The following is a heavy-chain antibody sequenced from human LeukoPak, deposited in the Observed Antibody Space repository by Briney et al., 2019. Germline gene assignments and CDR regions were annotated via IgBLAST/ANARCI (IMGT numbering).Heavy chain of an antibody. CDR2: IYYSGNI. CDR1: GGSIRSSSDYWGWMRTSSYY. Sequence: PSETLSLTCTVSGGSIRSSSDYWGWMRTSSYYWGWIRQPPGKALEWIGSIYYSGNIYHNPSLKSRVTISVDTSKNQFSLKVNSVTAADTAIYYCARACDCDDDCKSGYFDHWGQGALVTVSS. D-gene: IGHD2-21*02. CDR3: ARACDCDDDCKSGYFDH. V-gene: IGHV4-39*07. J-gene: IGHJ4*02.